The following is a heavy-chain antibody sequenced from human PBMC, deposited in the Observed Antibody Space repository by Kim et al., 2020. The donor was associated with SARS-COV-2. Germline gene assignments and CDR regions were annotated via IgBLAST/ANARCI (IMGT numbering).Heavy chain of an antibody. CDR1: GFTFSSFA. J-gene: IGHJ5*02. Sequence: GGSLRLSCAASGFTFSSFAMTWVRQAPGKGLEWVSVISSSGGSTYYADSVKGRFTISRDNSKNTLYLQMNSLRAEDTAVYYCAKGDRTAGFVPWGQGTLVTVSS. V-gene: IGHV3-23*01. CDR3: AKGDRTAGFVP. CDR2: ISSSGGST.